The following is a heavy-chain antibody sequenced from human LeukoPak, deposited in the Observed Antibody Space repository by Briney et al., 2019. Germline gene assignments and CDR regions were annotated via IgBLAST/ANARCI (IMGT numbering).Heavy chain of an antibody. Sequence: GESLRLSCAASGFTFSSSAMTWVRQAPGKGLQWVSTITATRDYTYYADSVKGRFTISRDDSKNTLYLQMNNLRDEDTALYYCGKGKLAFDYLGQGTLVTVSS. CDR3: GKGKLAFDY. V-gene: IGHV3-23*01. CDR1: GFTFSSSA. CDR2: ITATRDYT. J-gene: IGHJ4*02.